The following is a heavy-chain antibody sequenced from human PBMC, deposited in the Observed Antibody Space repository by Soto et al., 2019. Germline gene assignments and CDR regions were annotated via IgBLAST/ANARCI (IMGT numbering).Heavy chain of an antibody. CDR1: GFTFSSYS. CDR3: ASFRGYSYGPTDADEY. CDR2: ISYDGSNK. J-gene: IGHJ4*02. V-gene: IGHV3-30*03. Sequence: GGSLRLSCAASGFTFSSYSMNWVRQAPGKGLEWVAVISYDGSNKYYADSVKGRFTISRDNSKNTLYLQMNSLRAEDTAVYYCASFRGYSYGPTDADEYWGQGTLVTVSS. D-gene: IGHD5-18*01.